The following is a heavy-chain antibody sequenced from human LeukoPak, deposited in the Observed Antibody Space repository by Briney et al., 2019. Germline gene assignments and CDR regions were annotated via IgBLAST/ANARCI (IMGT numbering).Heavy chain of an antibody. Sequence: GGSLRLSCTASGFTFSSYAMSWVRQAPGKGLEWVSAISGSGGSTYYADSVKGPFTISRDNAKNTLYLQMNSLRAEDTAVYYCAKGDQQWLVRKVDYWGQGTLVTVSS. CDR2: ISGSGGST. J-gene: IGHJ4*02. CDR3: AKGDQQWLVRKVDY. V-gene: IGHV3-23*01. D-gene: IGHD6-19*01. CDR1: GFTFSSYA.